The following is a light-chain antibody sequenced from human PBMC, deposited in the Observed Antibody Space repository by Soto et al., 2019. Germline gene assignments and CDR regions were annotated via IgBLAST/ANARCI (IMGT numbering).Light chain of an antibody. CDR2: DAS. Sequence: EIVLTQSPATLSLSPGERATLSCRASQSVSSYLAWYQQKPGQAPRLLLYDASNRATGIPARFSGSGSGTDFTLTISRLEPEDFAVYYCQQRSNWTWTFVQGTKVEIK. J-gene: IGKJ1*01. CDR3: QQRSNWTWT. CDR1: QSVSSY. V-gene: IGKV3-11*01.